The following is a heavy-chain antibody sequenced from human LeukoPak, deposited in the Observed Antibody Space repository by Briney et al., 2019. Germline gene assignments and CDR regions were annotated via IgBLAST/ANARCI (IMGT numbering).Heavy chain of an antibody. D-gene: IGHD3-22*01. CDR3: AKVSDRDSSGYYWGFEY. J-gene: IGHJ4*02. Sequence: SETLSLTCTVSGGSISGYYWSWIRQPPGKGRECIGYMDYSGSTNYNPSLKSRVTISVDTSRNQFSLKLTSVTAADTAVYYCAKVSDRDSSGYYWGFEYWGQGTLVTVSS. CDR1: GGSISGYY. V-gene: IGHV4-59*08. CDR2: MDYSGST.